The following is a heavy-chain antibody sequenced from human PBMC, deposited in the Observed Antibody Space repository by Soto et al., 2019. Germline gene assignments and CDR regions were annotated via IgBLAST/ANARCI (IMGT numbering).Heavy chain of an antibody. CDR2: ISGSGGST. J-gene: IGHJ4*02. CDR1: GFTFSSYA. CDR3: AKHLGYCSGGSCYYFDY. V-gene: IGHV3-23*01. Sequence: EVQLLESGGGLVQPGGSLRLSCAASGFTFSSYAMSWVRQAPGKGLEWVSAISGSGGSTYYADAVKGRFTTSRDNSKNTLDLQMNSLRAEDTAVYYCAKHLGYCSGGSCYYFDYWGQGTLVTVSS. D-gene: IGHD2-15*01.